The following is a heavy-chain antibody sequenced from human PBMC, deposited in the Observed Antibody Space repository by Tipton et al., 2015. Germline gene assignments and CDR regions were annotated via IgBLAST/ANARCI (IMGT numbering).Heavy chain of an antibody. D-gene: IGHD1-26*01. CDR1: GFTFSDFY. V-gene: IGHV3-11*01. CDR2: ISGSESTI. CDR3: AKDWGWWELGVAH. Sequence: SLRLSCAASGFTFSDFYMSWIRQAPGKGLEWVSYISGSESTIYYADSVKGRFTISSDNAKNSLYLQMNSLRVEDTAVYYCAKDWGWWELGVAHWGQGTLVAVSS. J-gene: IGHJ4*02.